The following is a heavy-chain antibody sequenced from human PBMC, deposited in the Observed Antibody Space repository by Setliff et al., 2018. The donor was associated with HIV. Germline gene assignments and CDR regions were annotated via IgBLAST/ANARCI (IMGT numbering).Heavy chain of an antibody. CDR1: GYSISSDYY. CDR3: ASTTSGVSGSYPAHAFDI. CDR2: FSPRGRT. V-gene: IGHV4-38-2*01. D-gene: IGHD3-10*01. J-gene: IGHJ3*02. Sequence: SETLSLTCAVSGYSISSDYYWGWIRQPPGKGLEWIGSFSPRGRTYQNGSLKSRVTISVDRSRNQFSLKLTSVTTADTAIYYCASTTSGVSGSYPAHAFDIWGQGTMVTVSS.